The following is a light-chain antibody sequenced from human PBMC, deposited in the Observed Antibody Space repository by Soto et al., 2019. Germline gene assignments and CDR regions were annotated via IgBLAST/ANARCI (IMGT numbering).Light chain of an antibody. Sequence: QSALTQPASVSGSPGQSITISCTGTSSDVGGYNYVSWYQQHPAKAPKLMIYEVSNRPSGVSNRFSGSKSGNTASLTISGLQAEDEADYYCSSYTSSSLWVFGGGTKVTVL. CDR1: SSDVGGYNY. CDR2: EVS. CDR3: SSYTSSSLWV. V-gene: IGLV2-14*01. J-gene: IGLJ3*02.